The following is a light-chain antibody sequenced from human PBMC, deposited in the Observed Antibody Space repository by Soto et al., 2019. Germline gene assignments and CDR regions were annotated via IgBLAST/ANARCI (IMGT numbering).Light chain of an antibody. Sequence: DIQMTQSPSSLSASVGARVPITCRASQGIGNDLGWYRQKPGKAPERLIYGASRLQSGVPSRFSGSGSGTEFTLTISGLQPEDFASYYCLQHNSYPRTFGQGTKVDIK. CDR2: GAS. CDR1: QGIGND. V-gene: IGKV1-17*01. J-gene: IGKJ1*01. CDR3: LQHNSYPRT.